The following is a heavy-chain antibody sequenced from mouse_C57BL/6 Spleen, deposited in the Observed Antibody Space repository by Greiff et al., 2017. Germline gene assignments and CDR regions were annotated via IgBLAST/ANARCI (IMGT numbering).Heavy chain of an antibody. CDR1: GFTFTDYY. V-gene: IGHV7-3*01. CDR3: ARYDDGYYGGYFDV. Sequence: EVMLVESGGGLVQPGGSLSLSCAASGFTFTDYYMSWVRQPPGKALEWLGFIRNKANGYTTEYSASVKGRFTISRDNSQSILYLQMNALRAEDSATYYCARYDDGYYGGYFDVWGTGTTVTVSS. CDR2: IRNKANGYTT. D-gene: IGHD2-3*01. J-gene: IGHJ1*03.